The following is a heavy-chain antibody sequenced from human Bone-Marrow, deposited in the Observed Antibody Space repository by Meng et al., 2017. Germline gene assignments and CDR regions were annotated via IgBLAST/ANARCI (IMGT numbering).Heavy chain of an antibody. Sequence: QVGTGLSQPSATPSPACAVYGGSFSGYYWSWIRQPPGKGLEWIGEINHSGSTNYNPSLKSRVTISVDTSKNQFSLKLSSVTAADTAVYYCARGARVAGTDYWGQGTLVTVSS. D-gene: IGHD6-19*01. CDR3: ARGARVAGTDY. CDR2: INHSGST. V-gene: IGHV4-34*01. CDR1: GGSFSGYY. J-gene: IGHJ4*02.